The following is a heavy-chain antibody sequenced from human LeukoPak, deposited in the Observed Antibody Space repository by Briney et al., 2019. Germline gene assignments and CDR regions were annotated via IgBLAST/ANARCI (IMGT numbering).Heavy chain of an antibody. J-gene: IGHJ5*02. Sequence: SETLSLTCAVYGGAFSVYYWRWIRQPPGKGLEWIGEINHSGSTNYNPSLKSRVTISVDTSKNQFSLKVSSVTAADTAVYYCARNTVVVTSWFDPWGQGTLVTVSS. D-gene: IGHD2-21*02. V-gene: IGHV4-34*01. CDR3: ARNTVVVTSWFDP. CDR1: GGAFSVYY. CDR2: INHSGST.